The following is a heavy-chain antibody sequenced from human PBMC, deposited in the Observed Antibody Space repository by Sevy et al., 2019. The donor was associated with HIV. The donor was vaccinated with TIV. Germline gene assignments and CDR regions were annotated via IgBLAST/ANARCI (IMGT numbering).Heavy chain of an antibody. J-gene: IGHJ6*02. CDR3: AREGAHIVVVVAATRGSYYYGMDV. Sequence: ASVKVSCKASGGTFSSYAISWVRQAPGQGLEWMGGIIPIFGTANYARKFQGRVTITADESTSTAYMELSSLRSEDTAVYYCAREGAHIVVVVAATRGSYYYGMDVWGQGTTVTVSS. CDR2: IIPIFGTA. V-gene: IGHV1-69*13. D-gene: IGHD2-15*01. CDR1: GGTFSSYA.